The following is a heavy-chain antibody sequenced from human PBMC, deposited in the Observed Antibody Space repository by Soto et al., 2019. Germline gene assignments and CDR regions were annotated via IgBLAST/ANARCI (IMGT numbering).Heavy chain of an antibody. V-gene: IGHV1-46*01. Sequence: QVQLVQSGAEVKKPGASVKLSCKASGYTFINYYIHWVRQAPGQGLEWMGIFNPTSGSTNYAQKFQGRVTLTMDTSTRTVYMELSSLRCDDTAVYYCARDLAAGDYWGQGTLATVSS. CDR1: GYTFINYY. CDR2: FNPTSGST. D-gene: IGHD6-13*01. J-gene: IGHJ4*02. CDR3: ARDLAAGDY.